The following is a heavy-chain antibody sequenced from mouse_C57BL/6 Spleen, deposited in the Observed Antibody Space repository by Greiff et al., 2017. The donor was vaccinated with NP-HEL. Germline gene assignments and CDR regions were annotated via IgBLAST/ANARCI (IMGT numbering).Heavy chain of an antibody. D-gene: IGHD1-1*01. Sequence: VQLQQSGPELVKPGASVKISCKASGYSFTDYNMNWVKQSNGKSLEWIGVINPNYGTTSYNQKFKGKATLNVDQSSSTAYMQLNSLTSEDSAVYYFAKWGYYGSSPRYFDVWGTGTTVTVSS. CDR2: INPNYGTT. V-gene: IGHV1-39*01. CDR1: GYSFTDYN. J-gene: IGHJ1*03. CDR3: AKWGYYGSSPRYFDV.